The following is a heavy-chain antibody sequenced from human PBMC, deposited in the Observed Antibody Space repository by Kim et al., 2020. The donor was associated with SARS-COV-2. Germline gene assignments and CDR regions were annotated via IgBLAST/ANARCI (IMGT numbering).Heavy chain of an antibody. D-gene: IGHD4-17*01. V-gene: IGHV1-18*01. Sequence: DEENLQGRVTLTTDTSTSTAFLELRSLRSDDTAVYFCARDRGYGDDTFDYWGQGTLVTVSS. CDR3: ARDRGYGDDTFDY. J-gene: IGHJ4*02.